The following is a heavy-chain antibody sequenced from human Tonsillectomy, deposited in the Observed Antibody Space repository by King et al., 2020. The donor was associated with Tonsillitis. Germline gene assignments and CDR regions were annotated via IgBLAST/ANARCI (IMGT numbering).Heavy chain of an antibody. V-gene: IGHV3-74*01. CDR1: GFTFSSYW. Sequence: VQLVESGGGLVQPGGSLRLSCAASGFTFSSYWMHWVRQAPGKGLVWVSRINSDGSSTSYADSVKGRFTISRDNAKNTLYLQMNSLRAEDTAVYYCARDGFDSSSWYDYYYHYGMDVWGQGTTVTVSS. CDR3: ARDGFDSSSWYDYYYHYGMDV. D-gene: IGHD6-13*01. CDR2: INSDGSST. J-gene: IGHJ6*02.